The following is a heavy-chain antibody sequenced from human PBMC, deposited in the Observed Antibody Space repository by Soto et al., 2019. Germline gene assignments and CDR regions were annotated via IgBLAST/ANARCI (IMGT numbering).Heavy chain of an antibody. Sequence: GGSLSLSFAASGFTLSTYAMHWVRQAPFKGLEWVAVISYDGSNEYYLDSLKGRFTISRDNSKKTLYLQMNSLREEDTAVYYCARGSAGHYNSGTLLDWGQGTMVTVSS. D-gene: IGHD3-10*01. V-gene: IGHV3-30*14. J-gene: IGHJ4*02. CDR3: ARGSAGHYNSGTLLD. CDR1: GFTLSTYA. CDR2: ISYDGSNE.